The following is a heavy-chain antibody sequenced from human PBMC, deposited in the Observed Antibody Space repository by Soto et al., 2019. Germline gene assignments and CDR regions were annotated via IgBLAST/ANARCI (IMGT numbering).Heavy chain of an antibody. CDR1: GFTFSSYG. V-gene: IGHV3-30*18. J-gene: IGHJ4*02. Sequence: QVQLVESGGGVVQPGRSLRLSCAASGFTFSSYGMHWVRQAPGKGLEWVAVISYDGSNKYYADSVKGRFTISRDNSKNTLYLQMNSLRAEDTAVYYCAKDEAYSSSWYGIDYWGQGTLVTVSS. CDR2: ISYDGSNK. D-gene: IGHD6-13*01. CDR3: AKDEAYSSSWYGIDY.